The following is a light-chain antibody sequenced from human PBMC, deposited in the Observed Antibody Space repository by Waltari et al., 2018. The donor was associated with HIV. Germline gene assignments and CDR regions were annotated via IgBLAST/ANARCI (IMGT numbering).Light chain of an antibody. CDR1: TGAVTSDHY. V-gene: IGLV7-46*01. J-gene: IGLJ2*01. CDR2: DTS. Sequence: QAVVTQEPSLTVSPGGTVTLTCGSSTGAVTSDHYPYWFQQTPGHAPRTLISDTSNKHSWTPARFSGSLLGGKAALTLSGAQPEDEAEYYCLLSYGGARVFGGGTKLTVL. CDR3: LLSYGGARV.